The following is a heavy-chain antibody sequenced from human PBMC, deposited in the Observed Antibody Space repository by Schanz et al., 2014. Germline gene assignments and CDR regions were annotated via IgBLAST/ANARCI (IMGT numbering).Heavy chain of an antibody. Sequence: QVQLVQSGAEVKKPGASVKVSCEASGYTFTSYYIHWFRQAPGQGLEWMGIINPSGGSTSYAQKFQGRVTMTADKSTSTVYMELSSLRSEDTAVYYCARDGEAAAGCDYWGQGTLVTVSS. CDR2: INPSGGST. J-gene: IGHJ4*02. D-gene: IGHD6-13*01. V-gene: IGHV1-46*03. CDR1: GYTFTSYY. CDR3: ARDGEAAAGCDY.